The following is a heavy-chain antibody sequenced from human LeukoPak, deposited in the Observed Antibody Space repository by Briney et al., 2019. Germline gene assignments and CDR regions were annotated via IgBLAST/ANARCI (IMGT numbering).Heavy chain of an antibody. V-gene: IGHV3-11*01. D-gene: IGHD6-13*01. CDR3: VRFVSAATAGRSTGFDS. Sequence: GGSLRLSCAASGFTFSDYYMSWIRQAPGKGLEWVSYISDSSNTIYYADSVKGRFAISRANAKNSLYLQMNSLRAEDTAVYCCVRFVSAATAGRSTGFDSWGQGTLVTVSS. J-gene: IGHJ5*01. CDR2: ISDSSNTI. CDR1: GFTFSDYY.